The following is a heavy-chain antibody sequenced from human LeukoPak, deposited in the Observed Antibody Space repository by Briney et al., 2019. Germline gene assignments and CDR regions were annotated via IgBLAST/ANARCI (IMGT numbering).Heavy chain of an antibody. CDR2: IYYSGST. CDR1: GGSISSGGYS. Sequence: SETLSLTFAVSGGSISSGGYSWSWIRQPPGKGLEWIGYIYYSGSTNYNPSLKSRVTISVDTSKNQFSLKLSSVTAADTAVYYCARGLMSSNHYDYWGQGTLVTVSS. V-gene: IGHV4-61*08. D-gene: IGHD1-14*01. CDR3: ARGLMSSNHYDY. J-gene: IGHJ4*02.